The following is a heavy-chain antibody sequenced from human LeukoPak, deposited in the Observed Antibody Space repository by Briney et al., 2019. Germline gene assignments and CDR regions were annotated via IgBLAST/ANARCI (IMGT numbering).Heavy chain of an antibody. CDR1: GGFFTKHQ. J-gene: IGHJ3*02. CDR2: ISYDGSNK. Sequence: LTCAVYGGFFTKHQWRWIRGPPGKGLEWGAVISYDGSNKYYADSVKGRFTISRDNSKNTLYMQMNSLRAEDTDVYYCARGLEGFLEWSPFDIWGQGTMVTVSS. D-gene: IGHD3-3*01. V-gene: IGHV3-30-3*01. CDR3: ARGLEGFLEWSPFDI.